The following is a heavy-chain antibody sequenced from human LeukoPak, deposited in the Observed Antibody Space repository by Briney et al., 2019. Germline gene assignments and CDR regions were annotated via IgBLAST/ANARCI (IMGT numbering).Heavy chain of an antibody. Sequence: MSSETLSLTCTVSGGSISSSSYYWGWIRQPPGKGLEWIGSIYYSGSTYYNPSLKSRVTISVDTSKNQFSLKLSSVTAADTAVYYCARRGGGSSGWYSFYYMDVWGKGPRSPSP. D-gene: IGHD6-19*01. CDR3: ARRGGGSSGWYSFYYMDV. CDR2: IYYSGST. J-gene: IGHJ6*03. CDR1: GGSISSSSYY. V-gene: IGHV4-39*01.